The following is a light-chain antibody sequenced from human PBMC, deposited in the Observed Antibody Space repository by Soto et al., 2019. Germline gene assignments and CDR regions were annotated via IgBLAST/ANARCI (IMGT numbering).Light chain of an antibody. CDR1: SSDVGSYNL. Sequence: QSALTQPASVSGSPGQSITISCTGTSSDVGSYNLVSWYQHHPGEAPKLMIYEGSKRPSGVSSRFSGSKSGNTASLTVSGLQAEDEADYYCCSYAGTSNFVVFGGGTKLTVL. J-gene: IGLJ2*01. CDR2: EGS. CDR3: CSYAGTSNFVV. V-gene: IGLV2-23*03.